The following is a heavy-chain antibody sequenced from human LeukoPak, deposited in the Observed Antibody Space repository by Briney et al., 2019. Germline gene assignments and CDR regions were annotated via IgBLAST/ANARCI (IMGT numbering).Heavy chain of an antibody. V-gene: IGHV4-4*02. CDR2: IYYSGST. J-gene: IGHJ4*02. Sequence: SGTLSLTCAVSGGSISSSNWWSWVRQPPGKGLEWVGSIYYSGSTDYNPSLKSRLTISVDTSKNQFPLKLSSVTAADTAVYYCARHSGGSGWLRWGQGSLVTVSS. D-gene: IGHD6-19*01. CDR3: ARHSGGSGWLR. CDR1: GGSISSSNW.